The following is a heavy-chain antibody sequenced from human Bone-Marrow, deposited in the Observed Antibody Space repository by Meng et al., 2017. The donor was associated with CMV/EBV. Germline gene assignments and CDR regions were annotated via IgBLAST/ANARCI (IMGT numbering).Heavy chain of an antibody. J-gene: IGHJ4*02. Sequence: GESLKIYCAASGFTFSSYAMSWVRQAPGKGLEWVSVIYSDGSSTYYADSVKGRFTISRDNSKSTLYLQMNSLRAEDTAVYYCAKGGYCSSTSCPFDYWGQGTLVTVSS. CDR2: IYSDGSST. V-gene: IGHV3-23*03. CDR1: GFTFSSYA. D-gene: IGHD2-2*01. CDR3: AKGGYCSSTSCPFDY.